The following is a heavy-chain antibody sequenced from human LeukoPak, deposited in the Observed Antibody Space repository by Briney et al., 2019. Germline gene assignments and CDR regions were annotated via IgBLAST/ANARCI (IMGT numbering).Heavy chain of an antibody. D-gene: IGHD6-19*01. V-gene: IGHV1-46*01. CDR1: GYTFTSYY. CDR3: ARDDPLDKISSGWGP. CDR2: INPTGGST. Sequence: ASVKVSCKASGYTFTSYYMHWVRQAPGQGLEWMGLINPTGGSTGYAQKFQGRVTMTRDMSTNTVYMELSSLRSEDTAVYYCARDDPLDKISSGWGPWGQGTLVTVSS. J-gene: IGHJ5*02.